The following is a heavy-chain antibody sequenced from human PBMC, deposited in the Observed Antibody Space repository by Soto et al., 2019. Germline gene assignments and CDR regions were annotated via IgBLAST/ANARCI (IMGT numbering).Heavy chain of an antibody. CDR2: IYYSGST. CDR1: GGSISSGGYY. D-gene: IGHD3-10*02. J-gene: IGHJ4*02. CDR3: PRLSSGERLNFDY. Sequence: QVQLQESGAGLVKPSQTLSLTCTVSGGSISSGGYYWSWIRQHPGKGLEWIGYIYYSGSTYYNPSLKRRVTISLDTSKNQFSLKLSAVTATDTAMYYCPRLSSGERLNFDYWGQGTLVTVSS. V-gene: IGHV4-31*03.